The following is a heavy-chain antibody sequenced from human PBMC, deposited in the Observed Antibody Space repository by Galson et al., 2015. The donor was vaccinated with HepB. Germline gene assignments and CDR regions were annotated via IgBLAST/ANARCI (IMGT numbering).Heavy chain of an antibody. J-gene: IGHJ6*02. CDR3: ARTIAVAGTKYYYYYGMDV. V-gene: IGHV5-51*03. D-gene: IGHD6-19*01. CDR2: IYPGDSDT. Sequence: QSGAEVKKPGESLKISCKGSGYSFTSYWIGWVRQMPGKGLEWMGIIYPGDSDTRYSPSFQGQVTISADKSISTAYLQWSSLKASDTAMYYCARTIAVAGTKYYYYYGMDVWGQGTTVTVSS. CDR1: GYSFTSYW.